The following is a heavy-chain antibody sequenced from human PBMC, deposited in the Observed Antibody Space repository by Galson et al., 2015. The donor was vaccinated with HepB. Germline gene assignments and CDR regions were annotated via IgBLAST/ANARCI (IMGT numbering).Heavy chain of an antibody. D-gene: IGHD6-19*01. CDR2: IDWDDDK. V-gene: IGHV2-70*04. CDR3: ARLSSGFNWFDP. CDR1: GFSLSTIGMR. J-gene: IGHJ5*02. Sequence: PALVKPTQTLTLTCTFSGFSLSTIGMRVGWIRQPPGKALEWLARIDWDDDKFYKPSLKTRLAISKDTSKNQVVLTMTNMDPVDTATYYCARLSSGFNWFDPWGQGTLVTVSS.